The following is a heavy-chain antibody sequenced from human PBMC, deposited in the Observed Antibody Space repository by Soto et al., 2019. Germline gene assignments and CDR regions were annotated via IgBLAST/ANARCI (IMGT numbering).Heavy chain of an antibody. Sequence: GGSLRLSCAASGFTFSSYPMSWVRRAPGKGLEWISAISDSGATTYYADSAKGRFTISRDNSKNTLYLQMNSLRAEDTAVYYCANHCTNGVCYVFSETRDAFDIWGQGTMVTVSS. V-gene: IGHV3-23*01. CDR1: GFTFSSYP. CDR3: ANHCTNGVCYVFSETRDAFDI. J-gene: IGHJ3*02. CDR2: ISDSGATT. D-gene: IGHD2-8*01.